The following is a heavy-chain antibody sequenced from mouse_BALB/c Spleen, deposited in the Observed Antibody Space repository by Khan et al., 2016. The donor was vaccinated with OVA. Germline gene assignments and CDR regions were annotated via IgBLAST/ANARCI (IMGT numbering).Heavy chain of an antibody. D-gene: IGHD2-10*01. CDR3: ARQPYYHYNIMDY. V-gene: IGHV2-6-1*01. Sequence: QMQLEESGPGLVAPSQSLSITCTISGFSLTNYGVHWVRQPPGKGLEWLVVIWSDGSTTYNSALKSRLTISKDNSKSLVFLKMNSLQTDDTAMYFCARQPYYHYNIMDYWGQGTSVTVSS. J-gene: IGHJ4*01. CDR1: GFSLTNYG. CDR2: IWSDGST.